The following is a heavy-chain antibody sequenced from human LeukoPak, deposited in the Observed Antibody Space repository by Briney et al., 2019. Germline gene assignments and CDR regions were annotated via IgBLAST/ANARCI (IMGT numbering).Heavy chain of an antibody. J-gene: IGHJ4*02. CDR2: ISGSGGSI. Sequence: GGSLRLSCAASGFTFSSYAMSWVRQAPGKGLEWVSAISGSGGSIYYADSVKGWFTISRDNSKNTLYLQMNSLRAEDTAVYYCAKAHTYYDSSDFFDYWGQGTLVTVS. CDR3: AKAHTYYDSSDFFDY. D-gene: IGHD3-22*01. V-gene: IGHV3-23*01. CDR1: GFTFSSYA.